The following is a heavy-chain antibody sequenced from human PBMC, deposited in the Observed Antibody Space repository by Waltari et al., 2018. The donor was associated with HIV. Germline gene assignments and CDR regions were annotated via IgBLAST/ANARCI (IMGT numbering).Heavy chain of an antibody. CDR2: IYPGDSDT. V-gene: IGHV5-51*01. CDR1: AYSFTRYW. J-gene: IGHJ5*02. CDR3: ARLGPTLGSSSFRGWFDP. Sequence: EVQLVQSGAEVKKPGASLTTSCKGSAYSFTRYWIAWVRPMPGTGLEWIGIIYPGDSDTRYSPSFQGQVTISADKSSSTAYLQWSSLKASDTAMYYCARLGPTLGSSSFRGWFDPWGQGTLVTVSS. D-gene: IGHD6-6*01.